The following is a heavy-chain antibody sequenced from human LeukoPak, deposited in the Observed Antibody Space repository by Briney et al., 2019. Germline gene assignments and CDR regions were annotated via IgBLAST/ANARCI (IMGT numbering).Heavy chain of an antibody. V-gene: IGHV3-74*01. CDR2: INSDGSST. CDR1: GFTFSSYW. Sequence: PGGSLRLSCAASGFTFSSYWMHWVRQAPGKGLVWVSRINSDGSSTSYADSVKDRFTISRDNAKNTLYLQMNSLRAEDTAVYYCARGSPASSWSYYFDYWGQGTLVTVSS. J-gene: IGHJ4*02. D-gene: IGHD6-13*01. CDR3: ARGSPASSWSYYFDY.